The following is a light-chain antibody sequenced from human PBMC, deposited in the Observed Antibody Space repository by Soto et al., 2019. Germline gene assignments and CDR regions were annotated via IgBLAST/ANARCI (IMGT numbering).Light chain of an antibody. CDR1: QSVSSY. CDR3: QQRSNWLT. V-gene: IGKV3-11*01. J-gene: IGKJ4*02. Sequence: TKYKDTLSLSPGERATLSCRASQSVSSYLAWYQQKPGQAPRLLIHDASNRATGIPARFSGSGSVTDVTLTISSLDSEEFAVYYGQQRSNWLTVGGGTKVDIK. CDR2: DAS.